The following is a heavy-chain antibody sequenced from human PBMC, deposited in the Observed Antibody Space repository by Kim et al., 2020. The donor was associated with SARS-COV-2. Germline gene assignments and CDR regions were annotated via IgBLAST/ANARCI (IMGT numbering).Heavy chain of an antibody. Sequence: SETLSLTCTVSGGSISSGGYYWSWIRQHPGKGLEWIGYIYYSGSTYYNPSLKSRVTISVDTSKNQFSLKLSSVTAADTAVYYCARAGYCSSTSCYFYPAYWGQGTLVTVSS. CDR3: ARAGYCSSTSCYFYPAY. V-gene: IGHV4-31*03. J-gene: IGHJ4*02. D-gene: IGHD2-2*01. CDR1: GGSISSGGYY. CDR2: IYYSGST.